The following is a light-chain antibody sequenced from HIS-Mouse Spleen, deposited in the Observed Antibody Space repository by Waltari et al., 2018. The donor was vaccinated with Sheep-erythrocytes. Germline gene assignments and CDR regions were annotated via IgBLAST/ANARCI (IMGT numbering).Light chain of an antibody. V-gene: IGKV1-5*03. J-gene: IGKJ1*01. CDR2: KAS. CDR3: QQYKSYWT. Sequence: DIQMTQSPSTLSASVGDRVTITCRASQSIRSWLAWYQQKPGKAPKLLTYKASSLESGVPSRFSGSGAGTEFTLTISSLQPDDFATYYCQQYKSYWTFGQGTKVEIK. CDR1: QSIRSW.